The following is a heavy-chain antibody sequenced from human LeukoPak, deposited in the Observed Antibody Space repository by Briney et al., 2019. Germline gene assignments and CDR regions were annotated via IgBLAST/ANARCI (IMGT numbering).Heavy chain of an antibody. Sequence: GGSLRLSCAASGFTFSSYAMSWVRQAPGKGLEWVSAISGSGGSTYYADSVKGRFTISRDNSKNTLYLQMNSLRAEDTAVYYCAKDGYVLDIAMVIRYNLYYYYGMDVWGQGTTVTVSS. V-gene: IGHV3-23*01. CDR2: ISGSGGST. J-gene: IGHJ6*02. CDR3: AKDGYVLDIAMVIRYNLYYYYGMDV. CDR1: GFTFSSYA. D-gene: IGHD5-18*01.